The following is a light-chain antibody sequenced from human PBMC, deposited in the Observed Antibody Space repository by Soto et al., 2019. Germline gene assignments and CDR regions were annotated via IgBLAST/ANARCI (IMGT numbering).Light chain of an antibody. CDR2: DVS. CDR3: SSYTSSSTKV. CDR1: SSDVGGYNY. V-gene: IGLV2-14*01. J-gene: IGLJ1*01. Sequence: QSALTQPASVSGSPGQSITISCTGTSSDVGGYNYVSWYQQHPGKAPTLMIYDVSNRPSGVSNRFSGSKSGNTASLTISGLQAEDEADYYCSSYTSSSTKVFGTGTKVTV.